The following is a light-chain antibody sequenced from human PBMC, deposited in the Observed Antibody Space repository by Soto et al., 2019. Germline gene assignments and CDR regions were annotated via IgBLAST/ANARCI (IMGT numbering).Light chain of an antibody. V-gene: IGLV1-40*01. CDR3: QSHDSSLSGVL. Sequence: QSVLTQPPSGSGAPGQTVTISCTGSSSNIGAGYDVHWYQQLPGTAPKLLIYGNTNRPSGVPDRFSGSKSGTSASLAITGLQAEDEADYYCQSHDSSLSGVLFGGGTKLTVL. J-gene: IGLJ2*01. CDR2: GNT. CDR1: SSNIGAGYD.